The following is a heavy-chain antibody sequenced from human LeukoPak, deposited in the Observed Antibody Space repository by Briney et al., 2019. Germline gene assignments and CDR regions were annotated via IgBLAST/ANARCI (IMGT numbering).Heavy chain of an antibody. D-gene: IGHD2-21*01. CDR2: ISYDGDKK. J-gene: IGHJ4*02. V-gene: IGHV3-30-3*02. CDR1: GFTFRNFA. Sequence: GGSLRLSCAASGFTFRNFALHWVRQAPGKGLEWVAVISYDGDKKFYADSVRGRFAISRDNSKNTLYLQMNSLRAEDTAVYYCAKSVSFQGDYWGQGTLVTVSS. CDR3: AKSVSFQGDY.